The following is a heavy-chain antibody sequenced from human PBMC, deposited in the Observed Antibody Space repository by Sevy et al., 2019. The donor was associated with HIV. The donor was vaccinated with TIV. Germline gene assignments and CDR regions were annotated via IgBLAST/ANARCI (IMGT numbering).Heavy chain of an antibody. D-gene: IGHD4-4*01. CDR1: GFTFSSYA. CDR3: VKGVYTYYYYYGMDV. J-gene: IGHJ6*02. CDR2: ISSNGGGT. Sequence: GGSLRLSCSASGFTFSSYAMHWVRQAPGKGLEYVSAISSNGGGTYYADSVKGRFTISRDNSKNTLYLQMSSLRAEDTAVYYCVKGVYTYYYYYGMDVWGQGTTVTVSS. V-gene: IGHV3-64D*06.